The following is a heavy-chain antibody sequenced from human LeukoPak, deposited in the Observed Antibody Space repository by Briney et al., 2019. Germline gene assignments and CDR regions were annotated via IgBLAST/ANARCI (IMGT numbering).Heavy chain of an antibody. Sequence: ASVKVSCKASGYTFTSYDINWVRQATGQGLEWMGWINPNSGGTNYAQKFQGRVTMTRDTSISTAYMELSRLRSDDTAVYYCARDRRDGGTFDYWGQGTLVTVSS. CDR2: INPNSGGT. CDR1: GYTFTSYD. V-gene: IGHV1-2*02. CDR3: ARDRRDGGTFDY. J-gene: IGHJ4*02. D-gene: IGHD4-23*01.